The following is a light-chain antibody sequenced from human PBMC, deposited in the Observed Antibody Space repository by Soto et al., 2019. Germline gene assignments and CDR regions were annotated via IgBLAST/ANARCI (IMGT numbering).Light chain of an antibody. J-gene: IGKJ5*01. CDR3: QQYNNWPPIT. CDR1: QSVSSN. Sequence: EIVMTQSPATLSVSPGERATLSCRASQSVSSNLAWYQQKPGQAPRLLIKGASTRATDVPVRFSGSGSETEFTLTISSLQSEDFAVYYCQQYNNWPPITFGQGTRLEIK. V-gene: IGKV3-15*01. CDR2: GAS.